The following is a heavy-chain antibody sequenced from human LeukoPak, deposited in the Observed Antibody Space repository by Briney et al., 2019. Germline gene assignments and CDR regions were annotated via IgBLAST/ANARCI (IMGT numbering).Heavy chain of an antibody. V-gene: IGHV4-59*01. J-gene: IGHJ6*03. CDR1: GGSISSYY. D-gene: IGHD5-12*01. Sequence: PSETLSLTCTVSGGSISSYYWSWIRQPPEKGLEWIGYVYYSGSTNYNPSLKSRVTISVDTSKNQFSLKLSSVTAADTAVYYCARDRSSYEYYYYYMDVWGKGTTVTVSS. CDR3: ARDRSSYEYYYYYMDV. CDR2: VYYSGST.